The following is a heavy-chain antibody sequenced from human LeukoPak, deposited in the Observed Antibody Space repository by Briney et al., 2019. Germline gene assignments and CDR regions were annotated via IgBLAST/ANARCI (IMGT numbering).Heavy chain of an antibody. Sequence: GRSLRLSCAASGFTFSSYAMSWVRQAPGKGLEWVSAISGSGGSTYYADSVKGRFTISRDNSKNTLYLQMNSLRAEDTAVYYCAKSPKAYQNGYYFDYWGQGTLVTVSS. J-gene: IGHJ4*02. CDR2: ISGSGGST. V-gene: IGHV3-23*01. CDR3: AKSPKAYQNGYYFDY. CDR1: GFTFSSYA. D-gene: IGHD2-8*01.